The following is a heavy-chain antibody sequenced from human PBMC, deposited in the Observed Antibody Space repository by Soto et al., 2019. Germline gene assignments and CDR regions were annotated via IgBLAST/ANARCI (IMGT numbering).Heavy chain of an antibody. J-gene: IGHJ4*02. D-gene: IGHD1-1*01. Sequence: VQLQESGPGLVKPSETLSLTCTVAGCSISSYYWSWIRQPPGKGLEWIGYIYYSGRTNYNPSLKSRVTISVDTSKNQFSLKLISVTAADTAVYYCATGTTGPPYYFDYWVQGTLVTVSS. V-gene: IGHV4-59*01. CDR3: ATGTTGPPYYFDY. CDR1: GCSISSYY. CDR2: IYYSGRT.